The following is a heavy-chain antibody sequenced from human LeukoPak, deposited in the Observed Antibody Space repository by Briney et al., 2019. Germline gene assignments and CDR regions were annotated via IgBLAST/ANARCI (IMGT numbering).Heavy chain of an antibody. D-gene: IGHD1-26*01. V-gene: IGHV3-21*01. Sequence: GGSLRLSCAASGFTFSSYSMNWVRQAPGKGLEWVSSISSSSSYIYYADSVKGRFTISRDNAKNSLYLQMNSLRAEDTAVYYCAVGATTTVYDHFDYWGQGTLVTVSS. CDR3: AVGATTTVYDHFDY. CDR2: ISSSSSYI. CDR1: GFTFSSYS. J-gene: IGHJ4*02.